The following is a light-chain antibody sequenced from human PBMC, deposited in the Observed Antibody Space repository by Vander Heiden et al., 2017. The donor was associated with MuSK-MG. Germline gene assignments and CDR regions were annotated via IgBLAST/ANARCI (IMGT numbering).Light chain of an antibody. J-gene: IGLJ2*01. V-gene: IGLV2-14*01. CDR2: DVS. CDR3: KSSTSSSTYV. CDR1: CSDVGGNNY. Sequence: QSSLTQPASVSRPPGQSSTISCTGTCSDVGGNNYVSWYQQHPGKAPMLMMYDVSNRPSGVSNRFSGSKSGTTDSLTISGLQAEDEADYYCKSSTSSSTYVFGGGTKITVL.